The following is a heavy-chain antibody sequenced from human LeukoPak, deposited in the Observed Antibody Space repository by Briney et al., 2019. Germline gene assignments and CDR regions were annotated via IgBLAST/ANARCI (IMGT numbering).Heavy chain of an antibody. CDR2: ISSDGSTK. D-gene: IGHD4-17*01. CDR1: GFTFSSSP. V-gene: IGHV3-30-3*01. J-gene: IGHJ4*02. Sequence: QSGGSLRLSCAASGFTFSSSPMHWVRQAPGMGLEWVSVISSDGSTKFYADSVKGRFTISRDNSKNTLNLQMDSLRAEDTAVYYCARGAGDYGDHFDYWGQGTLVTVSS. CDR3: ARGAGDYGDHFDY.